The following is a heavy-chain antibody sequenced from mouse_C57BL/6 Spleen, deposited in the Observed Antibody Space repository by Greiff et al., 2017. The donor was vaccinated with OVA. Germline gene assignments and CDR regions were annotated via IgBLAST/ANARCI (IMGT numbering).Heavy chain of an antibody. CDR2: IYPGDGDT. J-gene: IGHJ4*01. CDR1: GYAFSSSW. Sequence: VQLQQSGPELVKPGASVKISCKASGYAFSSSWMNWVKQRPGKGLEWIGRIYPGDGDTNYNGKFKGKATLTADKSSSTAYMQLSSLTSEDSAVYFCAALFGMDYWGQGTSVTVSS. V-gene: IGHV1-82*01. CDR3: AALFGMDY. D-gene: IGHD1-1*01.